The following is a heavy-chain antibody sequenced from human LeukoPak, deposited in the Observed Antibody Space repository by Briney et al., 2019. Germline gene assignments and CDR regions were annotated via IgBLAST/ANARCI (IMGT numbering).Heavy chain of an antibody. V-gene: IGHV4-30-2*01. J-gene: IGHJ4*02. CDR1: GGSISSGGYY. CDR2: IYHSGST. D-gene: IGHD2-15*01. CDR3: ARVSEGVAAQAIDY. Sequence: SQTLSLTCTVSGGSISSGGYYWSRIQQPPGKGLEWIGYIYHSGSTYYNPSLKSRVTISVDRSKNQFSLKLSSVTAADTAVYYCARVSEGVAAQAIDYWGQGTLVTVSS.